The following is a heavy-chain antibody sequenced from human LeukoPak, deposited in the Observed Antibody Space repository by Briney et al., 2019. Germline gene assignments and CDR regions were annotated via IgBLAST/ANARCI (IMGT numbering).Heavy chain of an antibody. V-gene: IGHV4-38-2*02. J-gene: IGHJ3*02. CDR2: FLYSGTA. Sequence: KPSETLSLTCTVSGYSISSASYWGWIRQPPGKGLEWIGSFLYSGTAYYSPSLKSRVTISVDTSKNHFSLKLTSVTASDTAVYYCAQMVRGVHGGFDIWGQGTVVTVS. D-gene: IGHD3-10*01. CDR1: GYSISSASY. CDR3: AQMVRGVHGGFDI.